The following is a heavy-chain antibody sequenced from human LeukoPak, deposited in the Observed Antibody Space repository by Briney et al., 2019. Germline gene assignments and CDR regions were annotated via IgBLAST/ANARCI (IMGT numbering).Heavy chain of an antibody. D-gene: IGHD3-10*01. CDR3: ARGRLGGSGSYYNVLDY. CDR1: GGSISSGDYS. Sequence: PSQTLSLTCAVSGGSISSGDYSWSWIRQPPGKGLEWIGYISYSGSTNYNPSLKSRVTISVDTSRNQFSLKLSSVTAADTAVYYCARGRLGGSGSYYNVLDYWGQGTLVTVSS. CDR2: ISYSGST. V-gene: IGHV4-61*08. J-gene: IGHJ4*02.